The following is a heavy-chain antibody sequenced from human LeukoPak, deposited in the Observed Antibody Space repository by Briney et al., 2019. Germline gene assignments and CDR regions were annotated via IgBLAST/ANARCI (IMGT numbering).Heavy chain of an antibody. CDR1: GYTFTGYY. V-gene: IGHV1-2*02. J-gene: IGHJ4*02. D-gene: IGHD1-1*01. Sequence: ASVKVSCKASGYTFTGYYIHWVRQAPGQGREWMGWINPNSGGTNYAQKFQGRVTMTRDTSISTAYMELSRLRSDDTAVYYCARVGATGTTSPFDYWGQGTLVTVSS. CDR3: ARVGATGTTSPFDY. CDR2: INPNSGGT.